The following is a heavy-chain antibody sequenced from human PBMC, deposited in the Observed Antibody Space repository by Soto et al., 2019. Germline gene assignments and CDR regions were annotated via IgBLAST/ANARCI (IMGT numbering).Heavy chain of an antibody. J-gene: IGHJ4*02. CDR1: GYTFTSYA. D-gene: IGHD3-22*01. CDR2: INAGNGNT. CDR3: ARGERYYYDSSGYFGFDY. Sequence: ASVKVSCKASGYTFTSYAMHWVRQAPGQRLEWMGWINAGNGNTKYSQKFQGRVTITRDTSASTAYMELSSLRSEDTAVYYCARGERYYYDSSGYFGFDYWGQRTLVTVSS. V-gene: IGHV1-3*01.